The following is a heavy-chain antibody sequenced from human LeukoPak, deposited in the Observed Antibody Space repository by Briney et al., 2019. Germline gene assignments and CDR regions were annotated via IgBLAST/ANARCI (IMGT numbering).Heavy chain of an antibody. V-gene: IGHV3-21*01. CDR3: ARKAGTGAFDI. CDR1: GFTFSSYS. Sequence: GGSLRLSCAASGFTFSSYSMNWVRQAPGKGLGWVSSISSSSSYIYYADSVKGRFTISRDNAKNSLYLQMNSLRAEDTAVYYCARKAGTGAFDIWGQGTMVTVSS. CDR2: ISSSSSYI. J-gene: IGHJ3*02. D-gene: IGHD6-19*01.